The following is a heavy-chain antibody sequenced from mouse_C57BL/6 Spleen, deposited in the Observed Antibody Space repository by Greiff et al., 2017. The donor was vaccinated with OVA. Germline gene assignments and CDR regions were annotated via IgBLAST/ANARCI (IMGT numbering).Heavy chain of an antibody. Sequence: VQLQQSGPVLVKPGASVKMSCKASGYTFTDYYMNWVKQSHGKSLEWIGVINPYNGGTSYNQKFKGKATLTVDKSSSTAYMELNSLTSEDSAVYYCAREGLEAMDYWGQGTSVTVSS. J-gene: IGHJ4*01. CDR1: GYTFTDYY. V-gene: IGHV1-19*01. D-gene: IGHD3-3*01. CDR3: AREGLEAMDY. CDR2: INPYNGGT.